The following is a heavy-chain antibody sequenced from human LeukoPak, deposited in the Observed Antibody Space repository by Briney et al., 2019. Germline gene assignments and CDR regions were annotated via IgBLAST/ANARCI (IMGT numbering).Heavy chain of an antibody. D-gene: IGHD6-19*01. CDR2: VYYSGGT. CDR1: TGSISSYY. CDR3: TRGSGYSSGWHDY. Sequence: PSETLSLTCTVSTGSISSYYWNWIRQPPGKGLEWIGYVYYSGGTNYNPSLKSRVTISVDTSKNQFSLKLSSVTAADTAVYYCTRGSGYSSGWHDYWGQGTLVTVSS. V-gene: IGHV4-59*01. J-gene: IGHJ4*02.